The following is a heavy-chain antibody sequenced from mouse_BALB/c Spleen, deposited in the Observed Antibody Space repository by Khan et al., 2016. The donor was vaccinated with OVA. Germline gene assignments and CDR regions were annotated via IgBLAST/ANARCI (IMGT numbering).Heavy chain of an antibody. J-gene: IGHJ2*01. CDR1: GYSITSGYG. V-gene: IGHV3-1*02. Sequence: VQLKESGPGLVKPSQSLSLTCTVTGYSITSGYGWNWIRQFPGNKLEWMGFKSYSGSPNYNPYLKSRFSITRETSKNQFFLQLNSVNTEDTATYYCARTARIKYWGEGTTLTVSS. D-gene: IGHD1-2*01. CDR2: KSYSGSP. CDR3: ARTARIKY.